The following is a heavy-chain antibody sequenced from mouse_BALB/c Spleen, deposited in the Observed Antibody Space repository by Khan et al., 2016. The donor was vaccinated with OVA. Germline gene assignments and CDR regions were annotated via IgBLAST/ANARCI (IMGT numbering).Heavy chain of an antibody. J-gene: IGHJ4*01. Sequence: QVQLKESGPELVKPGASVKMSCKASGYTFTSNTMHWVKQRPGQGLEWIGYINPRSGYTNYNQNFKDKATLTADKSSSTAYMQLSSLTSEDSAVYYCARRTTGYTMDYWGQGTSVTVSS. CDR1: GYTFTSNT. CDR2: INPRSGYT. V-gene: IGHV1S26*01. D-gene: IGHD2-14*01. CDR3: ARRTTGYTMDY.